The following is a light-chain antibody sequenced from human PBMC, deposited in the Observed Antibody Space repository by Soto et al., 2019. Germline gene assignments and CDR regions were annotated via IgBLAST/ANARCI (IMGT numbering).Light chain of an antibody. J-gene: IGLJ2*01. V-gene: IGLV4-69*01. CDR2: INSDGSH. CDR3: QTWDTHVI. CDR1: SGHSTYA. Sequence: QPVLTQSPSASASLGASVKLTCTLSSGHSTYAIAWHQQQPEKGPRYLMEINSDGSHNKGDGIPDRFSGSSSGTERYLTISSLQSEDEADYYCQTWDTHVIFSGGTKLTVL.